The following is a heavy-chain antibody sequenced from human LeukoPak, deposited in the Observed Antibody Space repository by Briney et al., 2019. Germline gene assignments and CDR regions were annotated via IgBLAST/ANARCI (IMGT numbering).Heavy chain of an antibody. CDR2: IRDDGSNK. Sequence: GGSLRLSCAASGFTFSSYGMHWVRQAPGKGLEWVAFIRDDGSNKYHADSVKGRFTISRDNAKNTLYLQMNSLRAEDTAVYYCARDGRYCSGGSCYSLWYFDLWGRGTLVTVSS. V-gene: IGHV3-30*02. CDR1: GFTFSSYG. CDR3: ARDGRYCSGGSCYSLWYFDL. D-gene: IGHD2-15*01. J-gene: IGHJ2*01.